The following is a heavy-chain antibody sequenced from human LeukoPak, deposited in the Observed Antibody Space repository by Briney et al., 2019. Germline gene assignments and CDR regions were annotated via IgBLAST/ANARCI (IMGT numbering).Heavy chain of an antibody. Sequence: ASVKVSCTPSGYTFTSSGISWVRQAPGHGLEWMGWISAYNGYTNYTQNLQGRVTMTTDTSTSTAYMELRSLRSDDTGVYYCARDHGYDRGFPFDYWGQGTLVTVSS. CDR1: GYTFTSSG. D-gene: IGHD3-16*01. CDR3: ARDHGYDRGFPFDY. J-gene: IGHJ4*02. V-gene: IGHV1-18*01. CDR2: ISAYNGYT.